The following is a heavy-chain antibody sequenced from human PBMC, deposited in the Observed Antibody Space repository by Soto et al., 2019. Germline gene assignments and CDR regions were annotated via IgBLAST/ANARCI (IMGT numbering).Heavy chain of an antibody. CDR1: GFTFSSYG. CDR2: IWYDGSNK. CDR3: ARDRRYDSWSGSLDY. D-gene: IGHD3-3*01. V-gene: IGHV3-33*01. J-gene: IGHJ4*02. Sequence: GGSLRLSCAASGFTFSSYGMHWVRQAPGKGLEWVAVIWYDGSNKYYADSVKGRFTISRDNSKNTLYLQMNSLRAEDTAVYYCARDRRYDSWSGSLDYWGKGTLVTVSS.